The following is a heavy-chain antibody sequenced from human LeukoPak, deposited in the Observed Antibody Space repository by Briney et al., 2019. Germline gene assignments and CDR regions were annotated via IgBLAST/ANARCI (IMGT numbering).Heavy chain of an antibody. CDR3: ARALAAAGTRHFDY. CDR1: GGSIGASINSPNW. D-gene: IGHD6-13*01. J-gene: IGHJ4*02. V-gene: IGHV4-4*02. Sequence: SGTLSLTCAVSGGSIGASINSPNWWSWVRQPPGKGLEWIGEIFHSGSTNYNPSLKSRVTMSVDKSKNQFSLNLTSVTAADTAVYYCARALAAAGTRHFDYWGQGTLVTVSS. CDR2: IFHSGST.